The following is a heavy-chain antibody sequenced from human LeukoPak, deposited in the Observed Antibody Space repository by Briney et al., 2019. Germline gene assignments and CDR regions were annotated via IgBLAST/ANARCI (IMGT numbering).Heavy chain of an antibody. V-gene: IGHV1-24*01. Sequence: ASVKVSCKASGYTFTSYAMNWVRQAPGKGLEWMGGFDPEDGETIYAQKFQGRVTMTEDTSTDTAYMELSSLRSEDTAVYYCATIGLKATYYYDSSGYQNWFDPWGQGTLVTVSS. D-gene: IGHD3-22*01. CDR1: GYTFTSYA. J-gene: IGHJ5*02. CDR3: ATIGLKATYYYDSSGYQNWFDP. CDR2: FDPEDGET.